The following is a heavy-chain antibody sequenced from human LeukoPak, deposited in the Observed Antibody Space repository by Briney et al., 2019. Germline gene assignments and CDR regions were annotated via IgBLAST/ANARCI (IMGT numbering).Heavy chain of an antibody. D-gene: IGHD2-8*02. Sequence: GGSLRLSCVASGFTFNSYNMNWVRQAPGEGLEWISYISSNSGTIHYADSVRGRFTIYRDQARNSVFLQMNSLRADDTAVYYCARELVASFPLWGQGTLVAVSS. CDR1: GFTFNSYN. CDR3: ARELVASFPL. CDR2: ISSNSGTI. J-gene: IGHJ4*02. V-gene: IGHV3-48*01.